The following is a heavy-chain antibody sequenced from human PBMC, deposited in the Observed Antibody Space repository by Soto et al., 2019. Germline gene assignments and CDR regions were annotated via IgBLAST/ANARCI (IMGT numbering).Heavy chain of an antibody. Sequence: SETLSLTCTVSGGSISSYYWSWIRQPPGKGLEWIGYIYYSGSTNYNPSLKSRVTISADTSKTQFSLKLSSVTAADTAVYYCASHFWSGSPPFDYWGKGTLVTVS. CDR2: IYYSGST. CDR1: GGSISSYY. CDR3: ASHFWSGSPPFDY. J-gene: IGHJ4*02. D-gene: IGHD3-3*02. V-gene: IGHV4-59*01.